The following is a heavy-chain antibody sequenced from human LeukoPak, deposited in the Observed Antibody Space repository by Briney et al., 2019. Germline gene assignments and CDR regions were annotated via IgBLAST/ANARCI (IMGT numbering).Heavy chain of an antibody. CDR3: ARTMATLYYYYYGMDV. V-gene: IGHV3-7*01. D-gene: IGHD5-24*01. J-gene: IGHJ6*02. CDR1: GCTFSSYW. CDR2: IKQDGSEK. Sequence: QPGGSLRLSCAASGCTFSSYWMSWVRQAPGKGLEWVANIKQDGSEKYYVDSVKGRFTISRDNSKNTLYLQMNSLRAEDTAVYYCARTMATLYYYYYGMDVWGQGTTVTVSS.